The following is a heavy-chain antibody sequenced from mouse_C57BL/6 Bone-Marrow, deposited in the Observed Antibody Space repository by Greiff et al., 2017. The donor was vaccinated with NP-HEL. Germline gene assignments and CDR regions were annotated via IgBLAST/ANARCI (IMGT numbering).Heavy chain of an antibody. J-gene: IGHJ3*01. CDR3: ARRRGFAY. Sequence: VQGVESGPELVKPGASVKISCKASGYAFSSSWMSWVKQRPGKGLEWIGRIYPGDGDTNYNGKFKGKATLTADKSSSTAYMQLSSLTSEDSAVYFCARRRGFAYWGQGTLVTVSA. CDR2: IYPGDGDT. CDR1: GYAFSSSW. V-gene: IGHV1-82*01.